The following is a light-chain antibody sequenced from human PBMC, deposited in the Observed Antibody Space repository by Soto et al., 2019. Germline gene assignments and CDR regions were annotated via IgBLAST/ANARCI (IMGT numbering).Light chain of an antibody. CDR2: GAS. CDR1: QSVSSSY. CDR3: QQYGSPPIT. V-gene: IGKV3-20*01. Sequence: EIVLTQSPGTLSLSPGERATLSCRASQSVSSSYLAWYQQKPGQAPRLLICGASSRATGIPDRFSGSGSGTDFTLTISRLEPEDFAVHYCQQYGSPPITFGQGTRLEIK. J-gene: IGKJ5*01.